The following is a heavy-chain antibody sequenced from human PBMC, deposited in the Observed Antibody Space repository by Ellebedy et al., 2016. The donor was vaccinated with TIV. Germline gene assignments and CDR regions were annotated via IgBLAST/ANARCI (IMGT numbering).Heavy chain of an antibody. Sequence: MPSATLSLTCSVSGGSISSYYWSWIRQTPGKGLEWIGYIDYSGSTNYNPHLKSRVTISVDTSKNQFSLSLSSVTAADSAVYYCARHLFGVVIGVPDAFDIWGQGTMVTVSS. CDR3: ARHLFGVVIGVPDAFDI. CDR1: GGSISSYY. CDR2: IDYSGST. J-gene: IGHJ3*02. V-gene: IGHV4-59*08. D-gene: IGHD3-3*01.